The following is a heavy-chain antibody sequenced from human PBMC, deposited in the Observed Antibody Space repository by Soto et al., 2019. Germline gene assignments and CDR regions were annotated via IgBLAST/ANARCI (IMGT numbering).Heavy chain of an antibody. D-gene: IGHD2-15*01. CDR2: INPDNGNT. CDR3: ARGIATGQLAP. CDR1: GYTFTRYT. J-gene: IGHJ5*02. V-gene: IGHV1-3*01. Sequence: QVQLVQSGAEVKKPGASVKISCKASGYTFTRYTMNWVRQAPGQRLEWMGWINPDNGNTKSSQKFQDRVIITRDIYASTAYMDLSSLRSGDTAVYYCARGIATGQLAPWGQGTLVTVSS.